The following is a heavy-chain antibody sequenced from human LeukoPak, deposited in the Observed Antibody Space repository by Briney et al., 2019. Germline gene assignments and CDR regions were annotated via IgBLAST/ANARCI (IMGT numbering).Heavy chain of an antibody. CDR2: ISGSGGST. CDR3: AKYLLRQQLVSFDY. D-gene: IGHD6-13*01. J-gene: IGHJ4*02. CDR1: GFTFSGYA. Sequence: GGSLRLSCAASGFTFSGYAMSWVRQAPGKGLEWVSAISGSGGSTYCADSVKGRFTISRDNSKNTLYLQMNSLRAEDTAVYYCAKYLLRQQLVSFDYWGQGTLVTVSS. V-gene: IGHV3-23*01.